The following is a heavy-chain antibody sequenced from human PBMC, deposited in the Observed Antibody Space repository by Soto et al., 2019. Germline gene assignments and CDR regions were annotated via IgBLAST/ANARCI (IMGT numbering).Heavy chain of an antibody. V-gene: IGHV3-23*01. CDR2: ISGSGGST. D-gene: IGHD6-13*01. J-gene: IGHJ3*02. CDR1: GFTFSSYA. Sequence: GSLRLSCAASGFTFSSYAMSWVRQAPGKGLEWVSAISGSGGSTYYADSVKGRFTISRDNSKNTLYLQMNSLRAEDTAVYYCAKYRLGSWYEHDAFYIWGKGTMVTVSS. CDR3: AKYRLGSWYEHDAFYI.